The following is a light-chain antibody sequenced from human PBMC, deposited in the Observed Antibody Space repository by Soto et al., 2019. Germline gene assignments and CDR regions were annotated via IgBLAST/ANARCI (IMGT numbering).Light chain of an antibody. Sequence: IQMTQSPSSLSASVGDTVTITCLASQTIDRYLNWFQQKSGQAPKLLMNAASTLRSGVPSRFSASGSGTDFTLTISSLQTEDYATYYCQQSYNAPFNFGPGTKVDIK. CDR2: AAS. CDR1: QTIDRY. CDR3: QQSYNAPFN. J-gene: IGKJ3*01. V-gene: IGKV1-39*01.